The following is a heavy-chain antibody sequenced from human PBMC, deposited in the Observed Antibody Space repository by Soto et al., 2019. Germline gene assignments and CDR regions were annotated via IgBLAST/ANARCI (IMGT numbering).Heavy chain of an antibody. CDR3: TRHPTLTDAFDI. J-gene: IGHJ3*02. CDR1: GYSFTNYW. D-gene: IGHD2-15*01. Sequence: ESLKISCKGSGYSFTNYWIGWVRQMPGQGLEWMGIIFPGDSDTRYSPSFQGQVTISADKSISTAYLQWSSLQASDTAMFYCTRHPTLTDAFDICGQGTMVTVSS. V-gene: IGHV5-51*01. CDR2: IFPGDSDT.